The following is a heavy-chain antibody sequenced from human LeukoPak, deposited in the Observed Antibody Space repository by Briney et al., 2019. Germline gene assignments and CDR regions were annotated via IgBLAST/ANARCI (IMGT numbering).Heavy chain of an antibody. CDR1: GYTFTGYY. CDR2: INPNSGGT. J-gene: IGHJ5*02. D-gene: IGHD2-2*01. Sequence: GASVKVSCKASGYTFTGYYMHWVRQAPGQGLEWMGWINPNSGGTNYAQKFQGRVTMTRDTSISTAYMELSRLRPDDTAVYYCARGGLLGQLLNQNWFDPWGQGTLVTVSS. V-gene: IGHV1-2*02. CDR3: ARGGLLGQLLNQNWFDP.